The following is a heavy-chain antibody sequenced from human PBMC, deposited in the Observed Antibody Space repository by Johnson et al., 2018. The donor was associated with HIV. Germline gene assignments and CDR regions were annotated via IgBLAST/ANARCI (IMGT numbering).Heavy chain of an antibody. D-gene: IGHD4-11*01. J-gene: IGHJ3*02. CDR1: GFAFSGYA. CDR3: ARSVHDYSDYLWGRDAFDI. Sequence: QVQLVESGGGVVRPGGSLRLSCAASGFAFSGYALHWVRQAPGKGLEWVALISYDGTKKYSAGSVKGRFTISRDNSKKTLYLQMNNLRLGDTAFYYWARSVHDYSDYLWGRDAFDIWGQGTMVIVSS. V-gene: IGHV3-30*04. CDR2: ISYDGTKK.